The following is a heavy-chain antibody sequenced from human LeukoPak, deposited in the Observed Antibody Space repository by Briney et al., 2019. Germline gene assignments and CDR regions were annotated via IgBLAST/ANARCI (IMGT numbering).Heavy chain of an antibody. CDR1: GGSISSYY. CDR2: IYYSGST. J-gene: IGHJ5*02. V-gene: IGHV4-59*01. CDR3: ARDLPTIFLGFDP. Sequence: SETLSLTCTVSGGSISSYYWSWIRQPPGKGLEWIGYIYYSGSTNYNPSLKSRVTISVDTSKNQFSLKLSSVTAADTAVYYCARDLPTIFLGFDPWGQGTLVTVSS. D-gene: IGHD3-3*01.